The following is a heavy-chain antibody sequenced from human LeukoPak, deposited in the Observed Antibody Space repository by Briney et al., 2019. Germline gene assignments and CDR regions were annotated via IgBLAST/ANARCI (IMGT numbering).Heavy chain of an antibody. Sequence: PSETLSLTCTVSGGSTSSHYWSWIRQPPGKGLEWIGYIYYSGSTNYNPSLKSRVTISVDTSKNQFSLKLSSVTAADTAVYYCARGGRVGSGWYYFDYWGQGTLVTVSS. J-gene: IGHJ4*02. CDR2: IYYSGST. V-gene: IGHV4-59*11. D-gene: IGHD6-19*01. CDR3: ARGGRVGSGWYYFDY. CDR1: GGSTSSHY.